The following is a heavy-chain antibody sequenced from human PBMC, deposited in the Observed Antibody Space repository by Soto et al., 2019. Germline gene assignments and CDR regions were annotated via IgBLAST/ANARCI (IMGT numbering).Heavy chain of an antibody. Sequence: PSETLSLTCAVYGGSFSGYTWSWIRQPPGKGLEWIGEINHSGSTNYNLSLKSRVTISVDTPKNQFSLKLSSVTAADTPAYYSASCGVVTYYYYYGMDVWGQGTTVTVSS. CDR1: GGSFSGYT. V-gene: IGHV4-34*01. CDR2: INHSGST. J-gene: IGHJ6*02. D-gene: IGHD3-3*01. CDR3: ASCGVVTYYYYYGMDV.